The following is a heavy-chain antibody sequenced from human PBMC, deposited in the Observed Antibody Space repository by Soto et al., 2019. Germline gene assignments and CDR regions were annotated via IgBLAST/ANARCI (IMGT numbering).Heavy chain of an antibody. V-gene: IGHV5-10-1*01. CDR3: ARQSPRRDYYYYYGMDV. CDR2: IDPSDSYT. CDR1: GYSFTSYW. J-gene: IGHJ6*02. D-gene: IGHD6-6*01. Sequence: GESLKISCKGSGYSFTSYWISWVRQMPGKGLEWMGRIDPSDSYTNYSPSFQGHVTISADKSISTAYLQWSSLKASDTAMYYCARQSPRRDYYYYYGMDVWGQGTTVTVS.